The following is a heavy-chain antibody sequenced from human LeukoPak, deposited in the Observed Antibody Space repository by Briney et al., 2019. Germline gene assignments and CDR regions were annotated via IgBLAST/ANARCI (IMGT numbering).Heavy chain of an antibody. D-gene: IGHD2-2*01. V-gene: IGHV3-23*01. CDR2: ISGSGGST. CDR1: GFTFSSYA. J-gene: IGHJ4*02. Sequence: QTGGSLRLSCAASGFTFSSYAMSWVRQAPGKGLEWVSAISGSGGSTYYADSVKGRFTISRDNSKNTLYLQMNSLRAEDTAVYYCAKAGNVLGDIVVVPAAELGYYFDYWGQGTLVTVPS. CDR3: AKAGNVLGDIVVVPAAELGYYFDY.